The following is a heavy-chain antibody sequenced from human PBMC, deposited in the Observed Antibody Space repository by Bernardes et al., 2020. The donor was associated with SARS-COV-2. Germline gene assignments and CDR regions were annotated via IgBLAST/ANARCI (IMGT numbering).Heavy chain of an antibody. V-gene: IGHV3-30-3*01. Sequence: GGSLRLSCAASGFTFSTSAMHWVRQAPGKGLEWVALISYDGSSTFYADSVKGLFTISRDNSKNTLYLQMNSLRPEDTAVYYCARDHGANWNSFYFDYWAREPWSPSPQ. CDR1: GFTFSTSA. CDR3: ARDHGANWNSFYFDY. D-gene: IGHD1-1*01. CDR2: ISYDGSST. J-gene: IGHJ4*02.